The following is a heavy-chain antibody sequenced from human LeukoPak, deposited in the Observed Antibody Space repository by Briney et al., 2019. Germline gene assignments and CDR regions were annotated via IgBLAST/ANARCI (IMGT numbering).Heavy chain of an antibody. CDR2: ISYDGSNK. CDR3: AKDFYRDGSDSYYFAD. Sequence: GGSLRLSCAASGFTFSSYGMHWVRQAPGKGLEWVAVISYDGSNKYYADSVKGRFTISRDNSKNTLYLQMNSLRAEDTAVYYCAKDFYRDGSDSYYFADWGQVTSVTVSS. J-gene: IGHJ4*01. V-gene: IGHV3-30*18. CDR1: GFTFSSYG. D-gene: IGHD3-10*01.